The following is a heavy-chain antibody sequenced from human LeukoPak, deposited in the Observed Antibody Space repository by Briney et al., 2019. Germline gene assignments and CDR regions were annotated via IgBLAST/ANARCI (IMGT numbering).Heavy chain of an antibody. J-gene: IGHJ5*02. D-gene: IGHD1-26*01. CDR1: GGSISSYY. Sequence: ASETLPLTCTVSGGSISSYYWSWIRQPPGKGLEWIGYIYYSGSTSYNPSLKSRVTISVDTSKNQFSLKLSSVTAADTAVYYCARWDPKMNWFDPWGQGTLVTVSS. V-gene: IGHV4-59*01. CDR3: ARWDPKMNWFDP. CDR2: IYYSGST.